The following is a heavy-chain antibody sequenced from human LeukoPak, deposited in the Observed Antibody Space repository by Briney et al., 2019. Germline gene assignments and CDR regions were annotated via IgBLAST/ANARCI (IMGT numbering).Heavy chain of an antibody. CDR2: IYSSGST. CDR1: DVSISSGSNY. D-gene: IGHD3-10*01. Sequence: SETLSLTCRVSDVSISSGSNYWGWIRQPPGKTLEWIGSIYSSGSTYYNSSLKSRVIILIDTAKNHFSLNLSSVTAADTAVYYCARSDGYGLVGIWGRGTMVTVSS. J-gene: IGHJ3*02. V-gene: IGHV4-39*07. CDR3: ARSDGYGLVGI.